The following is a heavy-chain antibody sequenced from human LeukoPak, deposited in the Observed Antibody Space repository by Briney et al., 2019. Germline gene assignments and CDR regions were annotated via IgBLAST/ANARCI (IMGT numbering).Heavy chain of an antibody. CDR3: ARGYSSSQNDY. CDR2: INPNSGGK. CDR1: GYTFTGYY. Sequence: ASVKVSCKASGYTFTGYYMHWVRQAPGQGLEWIGRINPNSGGKNYAQKFQGRVNMTRDTSISTAYMELSRLRSDDTAVYYSARGYSSSQNDYWGQGTLVTVSS. J-gene: IGHJ4*02. V-gene: IGHV1-2*06. D-gene: IGHD6-6*01.